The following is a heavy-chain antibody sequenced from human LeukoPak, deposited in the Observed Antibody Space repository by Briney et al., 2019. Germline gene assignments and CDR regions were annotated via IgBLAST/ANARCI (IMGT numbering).Heavy chain of an antibody. V-gene: IGHV4-39*01. J-gene: IGHJ4*02. CDR2: IYYSGST. CDR1: GGSISSSSYY. Sequence: PSETLSLTCTVSGGSISSSSYYWGWIRQPPGKGLEWIGSIYYSGSTYYNPSLKSRVTISVDTSKNQFSLKLSSVTAADTAVYYCARRVATPRGFDYWGQGTLVTVSS. D-gene: IGHD5-12*01. CDR3: ARRVATPRGFDY.